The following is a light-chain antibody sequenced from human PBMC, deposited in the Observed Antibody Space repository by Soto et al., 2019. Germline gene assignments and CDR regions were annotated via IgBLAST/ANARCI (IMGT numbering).Light chain of an antibody. CDR3: SSFTSRFTFNYI. CDR2: EVT. Sequence: VPAQPASLSGAPGPVLTISCTGTQSDGVCYNYVSWYQQHPGKAPKIIIYEVTNRPSGVSNRFSGSKSGNTASLTISGLQAEDDADYYCSSFTSRFTFNYIFGTGTKVTVL. V-gene: IGLV2-14*01. CDR1: QSDGVCYNY. J-gene: IGLJ1*01.